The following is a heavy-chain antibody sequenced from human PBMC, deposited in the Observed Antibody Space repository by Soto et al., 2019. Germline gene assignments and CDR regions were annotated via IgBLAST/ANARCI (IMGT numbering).Heavy chain of an antibody. CDR2: INPNSGGT. Sequence: ASVKVSCKASGYTFTGYYMHWVRQAPGQGLEWMGWINPNSGGTNYAQKFQGRVTMTRDTSISTAYMELSRLRSDDTAVYYCARDHTMVRGVIYGMDVWGQGTTVTVSS. CDR3: ARDHTMVRGVIYGMDV. D-gene: IGHD3-10*01. V-gene: IGHV1-2*02. J-gene: IGHJ6*02. CDR1: GYTFTGYY.